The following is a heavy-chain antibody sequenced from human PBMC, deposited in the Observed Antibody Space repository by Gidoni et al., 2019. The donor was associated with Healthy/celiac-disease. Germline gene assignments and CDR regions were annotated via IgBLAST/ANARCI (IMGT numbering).Heavy chain of an antibody. CDR3: ANTIGVATVVTHAFDI. CDR2: IYHSGST. V-gene: IGHV4-4*02. J-gene: IGHJ3*02. Sequence: QVQLQESGPGLVKPSGTLSLTCAVSGGSISSRNWWSWDRQPPGKGLEWIGEIYHSGSTNYNPSLKSRVTISVDKSKNQFSLKLSSVTAADTAVYYCANTIGVATVVTHAFDIWGQGTMVTVSS. CDR1: GGSISSRNW. D-gene: IGHD5-12*01.